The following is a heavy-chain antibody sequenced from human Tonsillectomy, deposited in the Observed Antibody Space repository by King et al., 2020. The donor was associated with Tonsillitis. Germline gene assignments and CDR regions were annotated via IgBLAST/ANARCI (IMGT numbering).Heavy chain of an antibody. Sequence: VQLVESGGGLVQPGGSLKLSCAASGFPFRGSATHWVRQTSGKGLEWVGRIRTKPNRYATAYAASVTGRFTISRDDSKNTAYLQMNSLKTEDTAVYYCNRFAAPEYGDYGDYWGQGTLVTVSS. CDR3: NRFAAPEYGDYGDY. D-gene: IGHD4-17*01. CDR2: IRTKPNRYAT. J-gene: IGHJ4*02. CDR1: GFPFRGSA. V-gene: IGHV3-73*02.